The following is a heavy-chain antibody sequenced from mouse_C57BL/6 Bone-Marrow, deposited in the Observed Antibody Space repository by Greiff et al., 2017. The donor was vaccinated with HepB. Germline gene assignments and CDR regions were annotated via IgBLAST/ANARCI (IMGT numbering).Heavy chain of an antibody. CDR3: ARDGGLYDGYYGAMDY. J-gene: IGHJ4*01. CDR1: GFTFSDYY. V-gene: IGHV5-16*01. Sequence: EVQWVESEGGLVQPGSSMKLSCTASGFTFSDYYMAWVRQVPEKGLEWVANINYDGSSTYYLDSLKSRFIISRDNAKNILYLQMSSLKSEDTATYYCARDGGLYDGYYGAMDYWGQGTSVTVSS. CDR2: INYDGSST. D-gene: IGHD2-3*01.